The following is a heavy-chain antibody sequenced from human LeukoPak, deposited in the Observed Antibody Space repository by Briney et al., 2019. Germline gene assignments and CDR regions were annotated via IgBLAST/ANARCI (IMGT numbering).Heavy chain of an antibody. CDR3: ARSNYYGSGSYYKDY. CDR1: GFTFSSYS. CDR2: ISSSSSYI. D-gene: IGHD3-10*01. Sequence: PGGSLRLLCAASGFTFSSYSMNWVRQAPEKGLEWVSSISSSSSYIYYADSVKGRFTISRDNAKNSLYLQMNSLRAEDTAVYYCARSNYYGSGSYYKDYWGQGTLVTVSS. V-gene: IGHV3-21*01. J-gene: IGHJ4*02.